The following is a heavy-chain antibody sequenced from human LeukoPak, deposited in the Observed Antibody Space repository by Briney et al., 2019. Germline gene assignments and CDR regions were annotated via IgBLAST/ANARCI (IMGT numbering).Heavy chain of an antibody. CDR3: ATYSYNNARELQY. D-gene: IGHD3-10*01. CDR1: GLTFSRDW. Sequence: GGSLRLSCAGFGLTFSRDWMSWVRQAPGKGREWVANIKQDGGETYYGDSVKGRFTISRDNAKNSLYLQMRSLKAEDTAVYYCATYSYNNARELQYWGQGTLVTVSS. V-gene: IGHV3-7*01. J-gene: IGHJ1*01. CDR2: IKQDGGET.